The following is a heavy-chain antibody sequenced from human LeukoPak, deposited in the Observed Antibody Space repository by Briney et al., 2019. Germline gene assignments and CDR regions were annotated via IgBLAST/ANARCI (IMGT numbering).Heavy chain of an antibody. CDR2: IYPGDSDT. CDR1: GYTFTSYW. Sequence: GESLGISCEGAGYTFTSYWIGWVRQMPGKGLEWMGIIYPGDSDTRYSPSFQGQVTISADKSISTAYLQWSSLKASDTAMYYCARAVAGTGGDYWGQGTLVTVSS. J-gene: IGHJ4*02. V-gene: IGHV5-51*01. D-gene: IGHD6-19*01. CDR3: ARAVAGTGGDY.